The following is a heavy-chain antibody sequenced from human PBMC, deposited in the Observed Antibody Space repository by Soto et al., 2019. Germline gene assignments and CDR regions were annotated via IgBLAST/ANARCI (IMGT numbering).Heavy chain of an antibody. CDR3: AKDRGGSYYFDY. D-gene: IGHD2-15*01. CDR2: ISGSGGST. J-gene: IGHJ4*02. Sequence: EVQLLESGGGLVQPGGSPRLSCAASGFTFSSYAMSWVRQAPGKGLEWVSAISGSGGSTYYADSVKGRFTISRDNSKNTLYLQMNSLRAEDTAVYYCAKDRGGSYYFDYWGQGTLVTVSS. V-gene: IGHV3-23*01. CDR1: GFTFSSYA.